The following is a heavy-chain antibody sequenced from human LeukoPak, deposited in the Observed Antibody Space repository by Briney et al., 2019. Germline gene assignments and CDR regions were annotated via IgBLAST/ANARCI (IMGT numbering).Heavy chain of an antibody. Sequence: ASVKVSCKASGYTFTSYGISWVRQAPGQGLEWMGWISAYNGNTNYAQKLQGRVTMTTDTSTSTAYMELRSLRSDDTAVYYCARVGGGLVGVVNNLYYYYGMDVWGQGTTVTVSS. CDR3: ARVGGGLVGVVNNLYYYYGMDV. CDR1: GYTFTSYG. J-gene: IGHJ6*02. D-gene: IGHD3-3*01. V-gene: IGHV1-18*01. CDR2: ISAYNGNT.